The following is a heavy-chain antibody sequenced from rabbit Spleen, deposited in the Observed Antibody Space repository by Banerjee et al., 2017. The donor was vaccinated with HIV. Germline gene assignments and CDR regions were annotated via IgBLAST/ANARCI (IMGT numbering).Heavy chain of an antibody. CDR3: ARDAGSGAYIDGYFNL. CDR2: ICAGISDST. CDR1: GIDFSTYSY. V-gene: IGHV1S45*01. Sequence: QEQLEESGGGLVKPGGTLTLTCKASGIDFSTYSYMCWVRQAPGKGLEWIACICAGISDSTYYASWAKGRFTISKTSSTTVTLQMTSLTAADTATYFCARDAGSGAYIDGYFNLWGPGTLVTVS. D-gene: IGHD8-1*01. J-gene: IGHJ4*01.